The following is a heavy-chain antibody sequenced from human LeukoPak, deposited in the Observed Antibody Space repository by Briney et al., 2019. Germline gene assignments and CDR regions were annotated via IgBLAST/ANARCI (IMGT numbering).Heavy chain of an antibody. V-gene: IGHV3-33*08. D-gene: IGHD6-13*01. J-gene: IGHJ4*02. Sequence: GGSLRLSCAASGFTFSSYAMSWVRQAPGKGLEWVAVIWYDGSNKYYADSVKGRFTISRDNSKNTLYLQMNSLRAEDTAVYYCAREGQAWPPGANSWAELDYWGQGTLVTVSS. CDR1: GFTFSSYA. CDR2: IWYDGSNK. CDR3: AREGQAWPPGANSWAELDY.